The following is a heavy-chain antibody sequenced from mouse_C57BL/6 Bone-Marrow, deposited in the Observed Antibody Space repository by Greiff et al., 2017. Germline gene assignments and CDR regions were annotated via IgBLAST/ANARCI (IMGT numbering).Heavy chain of an antibody. CDR3: TRDGGWLRIYYAMDY. J-gene: IGHJ4*01. Sequence: QVQLKQSGAELVRPGASVTLSCKASGYTFTDYEMHWVKQTPVHGLEWIGAIDPETGGTAYNQKFKGKAILTADKYSSTAYMELRSLTSEDSAVYYCTRDGGWLRIYYAMDYWGQGTSVTVSS. D-gene: IGHD2-3*01. V-gene: IGHV1-15*01. CDR1: GYTFTDYE. CDR2: IDPETGGT.